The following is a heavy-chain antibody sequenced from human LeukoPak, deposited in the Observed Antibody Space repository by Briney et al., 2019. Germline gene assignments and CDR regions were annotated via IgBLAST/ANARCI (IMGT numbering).Heavy chain of an antibody. J-gene: IGHJ4*02. CDR1: GFTFDDYA. CDR3: AKDMSPYAYYDSSEGFDY. CDR2: ISWNSGSI. V-gene: IGHV3-9*01. D-gene: IGHD3-22*01. Sequence: GGSLRLSCAASGFTFDDYAMHWVRQAPGKGLEWVSGISWNSGSIGYADSVKGRFTISRDNAKNSLYLQMNSLRAEDTALYYCAKDMSPYAYYDSSEGFDYWGQGTLVTVFS.